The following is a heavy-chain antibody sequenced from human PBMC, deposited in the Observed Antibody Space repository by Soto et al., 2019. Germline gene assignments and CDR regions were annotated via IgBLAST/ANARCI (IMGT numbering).Heavy chain of an antibody. CDR1: GGSISSSSYY. CDR3: ARHSLQWLGPGWFDP. V-gene: IGHV4-39*01. Sequence: NPSETLSLTCTVSGGSISSSSYYWGWIRQPPGKGLEWIGSIYYSGSTYYNPSLKSRVTISVDTSKNQFSLKLSSVTAADTAVYYCARHSLQWLGPGWFDPWGQGTLVTVSS. J-gene: IGHJ5*02. D-gene: IGHD6-19*01. CDR2: IYYSGST.